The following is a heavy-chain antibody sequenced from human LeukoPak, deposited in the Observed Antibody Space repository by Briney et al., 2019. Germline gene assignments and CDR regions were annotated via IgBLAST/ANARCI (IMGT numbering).Heavy chain of an antibody. CDR1: GFTFIDYD. Sequence: GGSLRLSCAASGFTFIDYDMHWVRQALGKGLEWVSAIGIRGDTHYSGSVKGRFTTSRENAESSLYLQMNSLRAEDTAVYYCARGGIQVSGIDEFDYWGQGTLVTVSS. D-gene: IGHD6-19*01. CDR2: IGIRGDT. J-gene: IGHJ4*02. CDR3: ARGGIQVSGIDEFDY. V-gene: IGHV3-13*01.